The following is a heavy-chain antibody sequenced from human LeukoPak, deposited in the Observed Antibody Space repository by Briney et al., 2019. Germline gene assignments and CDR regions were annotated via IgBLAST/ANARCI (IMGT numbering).Heavy chain of an antibody. V-gene: IGHV4-59*08. CDR2: IYYSGST. J-gene: IGHJ4*02. CDR1: GGSISSYH. Sequence: SETLSLTCTVSGGSISSYHWSWVRQPPGKGLEWIGYIYYSGSTNYNPSLKGRVTISVDMSKNQFSLRLSSVTAADTAVYFCARGVWEPYYWGQGTLVTVSS. CDR3: ARGVWEPYY. D-gene: IGHD1-26*01.